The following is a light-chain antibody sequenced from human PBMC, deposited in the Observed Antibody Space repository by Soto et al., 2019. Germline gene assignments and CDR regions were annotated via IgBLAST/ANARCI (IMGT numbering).Light chain of an antibody. CDR1: RSISNW. CDR2: DAS. J-gene: IGKJ3*01. CDR3: QQYNTDPFT. V-gene: IGKV1-5*01. Sequence: DIQMTQSPSTLSASVGDRVTITCRASRSISNWLAWYQQKPGKAPKLLIYDASNLESGVPSRFSGSGSGTEFTLTISSLQPDDLGTFYCQQYNTDPFTFGNGTIVDIK.